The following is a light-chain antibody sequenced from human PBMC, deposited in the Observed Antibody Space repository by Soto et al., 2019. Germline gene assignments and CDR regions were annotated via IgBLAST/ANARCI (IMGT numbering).Light chain of an antibody. CDR2: DVS. V-gene: IGLV2-14*03. J-gene: IGLJ2*01. CDR3: SSYTNRVPHVI. Sequence: QSALTQPASVSGSPGQSIAISCTGTSSDVGGYNYVSWYQQYPGKAPKLMIYDVSNRPSGVSDRFSGSKSGNTASLTISGLQSEDEAEYYCSSYTNRVPHVIFGGGTKLTVL. CDR1: SSDVGGYNY.